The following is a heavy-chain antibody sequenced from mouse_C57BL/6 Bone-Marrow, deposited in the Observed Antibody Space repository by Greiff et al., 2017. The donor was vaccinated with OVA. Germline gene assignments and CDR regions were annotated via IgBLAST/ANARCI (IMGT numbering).Heavy chain of an antibody. V-gene: IGHV1-78*01. D-gene: IGHD1-1*02. Sequence: QVQLQQSDAELVKPGASVKISCKVSGYTFTDHTIHWMKQRPEQGLEWIGYIYPRDGSTKYNEKFKGKATLTADKTASTAYMQLNSLTSEDSSVYFCARALCPRQDWYFDVWGTGTTVTVSS. CDR2: IYPRDGST. J-gene: IGHJ1*03. CDR3: ARALCPRQDWYFDV. CDR1: GYTFTDHT.